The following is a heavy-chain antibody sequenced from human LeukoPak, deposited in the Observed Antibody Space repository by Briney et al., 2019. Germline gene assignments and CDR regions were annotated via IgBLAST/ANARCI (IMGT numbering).Heavy chain of an antibody. Sequence: SETLSLTCTVSGGSISSSGYYWGWIRQPPGKGLEWIGSIYYSGGVYYNPSLKSRVTISVDTSKKQFSLKLSPVTAADTAVYYCARHRGYSYGYIDYWGQGTLVTVSS. D-gene: IGHD5-18*01. V-gene: IGHV4-39*01. J-gene: IGHJ4*02. CDR2: IYYSGGV. CDR1: GGSISSSGYY. CDR3: ARHRGYSYGYIDY.